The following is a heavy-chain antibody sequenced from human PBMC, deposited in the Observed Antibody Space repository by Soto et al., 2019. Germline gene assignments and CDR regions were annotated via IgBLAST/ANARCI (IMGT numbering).Heavy chain of an antibody. CDR3: AREGYSGYAGEFSREYYYYGMDV. V-gene: IGHV1-18*04. D-gene: IGHD5-12*01. J-gene: IGHJ6*02. CDR2: ISAYNGNT. CDR1: GYTFTSYG. Sequence: QVQLVQSGAEVKKPGASVKVSCKASGYTFTSYGISWVRQAPGQGLEWMGWISAYNGNTNYAQKLQGRVTMTTDTSTSTAYRERRSLRSDDTAVYYCAREGYSGYAGEFSREYYYYGMDVWGQGTTVTVSS.